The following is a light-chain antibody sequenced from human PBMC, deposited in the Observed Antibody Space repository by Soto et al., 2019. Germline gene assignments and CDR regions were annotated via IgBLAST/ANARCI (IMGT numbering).Light chain of an antibody. CDR2: SNN. Sequence: QSVLTQPPSASGTPGQRVTISCSGSSSNIGSNTVNWYQQLPGTAPKLLIYSNNQQPSGVPDRFSGSKSGTSASLAISGLQSEDEADYYCAAWDDSLNGRVFGTGTKVTVL. CDR3: AAWDDSLNGRV. V-gene: IGLV1-44*01. J-gene: IGLJ1*01. CDR1: SSNIGSNT.